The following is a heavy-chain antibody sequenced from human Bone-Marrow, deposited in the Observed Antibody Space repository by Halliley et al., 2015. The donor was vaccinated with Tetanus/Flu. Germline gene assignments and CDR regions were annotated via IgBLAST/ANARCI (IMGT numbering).Heavy chain of an antibody. V-gene: IGHV3-43*02. D-gene: IGHD6-19*01. CDR2: ISGDGGST. CDR3: TKAYSSPSWFYYFYGMDV. Sequence: LISGDGGSTYYSDSVKGRFTISRDHSKNSVYLQMNSLRTEDTALYYCTKAYSSPSWFYYFYGMDVWGQGTTVTVSS. J-gene: IGHJ6*02.